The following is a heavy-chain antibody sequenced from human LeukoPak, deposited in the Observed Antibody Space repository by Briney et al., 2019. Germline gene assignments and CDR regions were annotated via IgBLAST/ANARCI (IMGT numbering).Heavy chain of an antibody. CDR3: ASGADSSGYAHFDY. Sequence: PSETLSLTCTVSGGSISSYYWSWIRQPPGKGLEWIGYIYYSGSTNYNPSLKSRVTISVDTSKNQFSLKLSSVTAADTAVYYCASGADSSGYAHFDYWGQETLVTVSS. CDR1: GGSISSYY. D-gene: IGHD3-22*01. CDR2: IYYSGST. J-gene: IGHJ4*02. V-gene: IGHV4-59*01.